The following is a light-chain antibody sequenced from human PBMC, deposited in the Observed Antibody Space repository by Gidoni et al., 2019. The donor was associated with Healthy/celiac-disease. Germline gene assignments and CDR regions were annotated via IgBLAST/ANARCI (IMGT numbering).Light chain of an antibody. CDR3: QQRSNWPPTWT. Sequence: EIVLTQSPATLSLSPGERATLSCRASQSVSSYLAWYQQQPGQAPRLLIYDASNRATGIPARFSGSGSGTEFTLTISSLEPEDFAVYYCQQRSNWPPTWTFGQGTKVEIK. J-gene: IGKJ1*01. V-gene: IGKV3-11*01. CDR1: QSVSSY. CDR2: DAS.